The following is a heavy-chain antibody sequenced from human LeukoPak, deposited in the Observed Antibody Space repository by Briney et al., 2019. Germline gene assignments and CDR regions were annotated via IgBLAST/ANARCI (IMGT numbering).Heavy chain of an antibody. CDR2: ISYDGSDK. V-gene: IGHV3-30*18. J-gene: IGHJ4*02. Sequence: GGSLRLSCAASGFTFSSYGMHWVRQAPGKGLEWVAVISYDGSDKYYADSVKGRFTISRDNSKNTLYLQMNSLRAEDTAVYYCAKAHSLQTELLWFGELFNAGSWGQGTLVTVSS. CDR3: AKAHSLQTELLWFGELFNAGS. D-gene: IGHD3-10*01. CDR1: GFTFSSYG.